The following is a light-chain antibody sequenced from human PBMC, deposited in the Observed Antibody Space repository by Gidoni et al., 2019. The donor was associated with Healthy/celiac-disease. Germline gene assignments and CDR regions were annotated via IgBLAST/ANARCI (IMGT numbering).Light chain of an antibody. Sequence: VLTQSPATLSLSPGERATLSCRASQSVSSYLAWYQQKPGQAPRLLIYDASNRATGIPARFSGSGSGTDCTLTISSLEPEDVAVYYCRQRSNWPPVTFGGGTKVEIK. V-gene: IGKV3-11*01. CDR3: RQRSNWPPVT. J-gene: IGKJ4*01. CDR1: QSVSSY. CDR2: DAS.